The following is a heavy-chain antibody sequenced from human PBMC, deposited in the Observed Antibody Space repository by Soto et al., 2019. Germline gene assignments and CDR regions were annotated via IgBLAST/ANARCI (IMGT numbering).Heavy chain of an antibody. D-gene: IGHD6-13*01. J-gene: IGHJ6*02. V-gene: IGHV1-2*02. CDR1: GFTFSAYY. Sequence: ASVKVSCKASGFTFSAYYIYWVRQAPGQGLEWIGWINTNSGGTNNAQKFQGRVTMTRDTSTSTVYIELSALIPDDTAVYYCARSLLDEYSSSWRSAYYGMDVWGQGTTVTVSS. CDR3: ARSLLDEYSSSWRSAYYGMDV. CDR2: INTNSGGT.